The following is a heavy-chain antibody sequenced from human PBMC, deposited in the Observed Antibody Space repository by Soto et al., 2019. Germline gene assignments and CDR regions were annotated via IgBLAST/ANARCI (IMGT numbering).Heavy chain of an antibody. CDR3: VRQGIGVLHGLVDV. CDR2: FRSGGGT. V-gene: IGHV4-59*08. Sequence: SETLSLTCTVSGDSISGYNLAWIRQPPGKGLEWIGYFRSGGGTSYNPSLKSRVAISADTSTKQFSLRLSSVTAADTAVYYCVRQGIGVLHGLVDVWGQGTTVTVSS. D-gene: IGHD3-10*01. CDR1: GDSISGYN. J-gene: IGHJ6*02.